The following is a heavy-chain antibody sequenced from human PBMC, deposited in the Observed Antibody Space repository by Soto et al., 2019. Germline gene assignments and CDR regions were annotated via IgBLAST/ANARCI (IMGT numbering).Heavy chain of an antibody. CDR3: AKAAVFSSGWYFDN. V-gene: IGHV3-23*01. J-gene: IGHJ4*02. CDR1: GFTFSNYA. D-gene: IGHD6-19*01. CDR2: ISYTGAGT. Sequence: DVQLLESGGGLVQPGGSLRLSCAASGFTFSNYAMTWGRQAPGKGLEWVSGISYTGAGTFYADSVKGRFTISRDNSKNSLSVQRDSLRGEDTAVYYCAKAAVFSSGWYFDNWGQGTLVTVSS.